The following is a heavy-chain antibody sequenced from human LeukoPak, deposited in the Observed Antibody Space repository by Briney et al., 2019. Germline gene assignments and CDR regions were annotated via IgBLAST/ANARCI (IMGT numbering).Heavy chain of an antibody. V-gene: IGHV4-61*10. CDR1: GGSISSGSYY. CDR3: AREAKVDAFDI. CDR2: IYYSGST. J-gene: IGHJ3*02. Sequence: SETLSLTCTVSGGSISSGSYYWSWIRQPAGKGLEWIGYIYYSGSTNYNPSLKSRVTISVDTSKNQFSLKLSSVTAADTAVYYCAREAKVDAFDIWGQGTMVTVSS.